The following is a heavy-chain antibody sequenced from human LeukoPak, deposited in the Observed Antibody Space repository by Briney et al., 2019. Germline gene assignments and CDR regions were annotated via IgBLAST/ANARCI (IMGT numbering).Heavy chain of an antibody. CDR3: ARDPSKKSIAVAGTLGYFDY. D-gene: IGHD6-19*01. Sequence: PGGSLRLSCAASGFTFSSYGMHWVRQAPGKGPEWVAVIWYDGSNKYYADSVKGRFTISRDNSKNTLYLQMNSLRAEDTAVYYCARDPSKKSIAVAGTLGYFDYWGQGTLVTVSS. V-gene: IGHV3-33*08. CDR1: GFTFSSYG. CDR2: IWYDGSNK. J-gene: IGHJ4*02.